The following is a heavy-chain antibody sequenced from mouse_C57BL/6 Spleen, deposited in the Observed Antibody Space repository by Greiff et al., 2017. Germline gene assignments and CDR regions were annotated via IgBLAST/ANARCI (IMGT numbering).Heavy chain of an antibody. CDR3: ARKGAYYSNYWYFDV. J-gene: IGHJ1*03. CDR2: IHPNSGST. CDR1: GYTFTSYW. Sequence: VQLQQPGAELVKPGASVKLSCKASGYTFTSYWMHWVKQRPGQGLAWIGMIHPNSGSTNYNEKFKSKATLTVDKSSSTAYMQLSSLASEDSAVYYCARKGAYYSNYWYFDVWGTGTTVTVAS. D-gene: IGHD2-5*01. V-gene: IGHV1-64*01.